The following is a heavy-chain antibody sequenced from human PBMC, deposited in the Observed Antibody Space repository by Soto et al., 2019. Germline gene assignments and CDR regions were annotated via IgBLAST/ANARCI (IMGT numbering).Heavy chain of an antibody. D-gene: IGHD1-26*01. V-gene: IGHV3-30-3*01. J-gene: IGHJ4*02. CDR2: ISYDGSNK. CDR1: GFTFSSYA. Sequence: QVQLVESGGGVVQPGRSLRLSCAASGFTFSSYAMHWVRQAPGKGLEWVAVISYDGSNKYYADSVKGRFTVSRDNSRNALELQMNSLRAEDTAVYDCERSAELRCAYWCRGSLVIVSS. CDR3: ERSAELRCAY.